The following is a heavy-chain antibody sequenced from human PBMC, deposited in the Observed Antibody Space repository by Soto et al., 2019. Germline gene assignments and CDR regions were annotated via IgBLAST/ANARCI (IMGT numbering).Heavy chain of an antibody. J-gene: IGHJ3*02. CDR1: GYIFINYY. Sequence: ASVKVSCKASGYIFINYYIQWVRQAPGQGLEWIGWISAYNGNTNYAQKLQGRVTMTTDTSTSTAYMELRSLRSDDTAVYYCARGTMVRGVTHDAFDIWGQGTMVTVSS. CDR3: ARGTMVRGVTHDAFDI. D-gene: IGHD3-10*01. CDR2: ISAYNGNT. V-gene: IGHV1-18*04.